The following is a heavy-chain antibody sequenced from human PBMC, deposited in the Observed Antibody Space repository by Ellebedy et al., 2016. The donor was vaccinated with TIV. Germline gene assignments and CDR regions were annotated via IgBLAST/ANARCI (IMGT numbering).Heavy chain of an antibody. CDR3: ANTWYGHSVDDFDF. CDR2: ISYSGVGT. Sequence: GESLKISXAASGFTFSGYGMSWVRQAPGKGLEWVSAISYSGVGTHYADSVKGRFTISRDNSKNTLYLQMNSLRAEDTAVYYCANTWYGHSVDDFDFWGQGTMVTVSS. V-gene: IGHV3-23*01. J-gene: IGHJ3*01. D-gene: IGHD1-14*01. CDR1: GFTFSGYG.